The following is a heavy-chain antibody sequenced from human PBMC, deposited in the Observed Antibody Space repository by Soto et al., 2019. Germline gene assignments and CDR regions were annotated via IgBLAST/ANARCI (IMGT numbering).Heavy chain of an antibody. CDR2: ISGSGGST. CDR3: AKDPPPLYGDYVVLWYFDY. D-gene: IGHD4-17*01. CDR1: GFTFSSYA. J-gene: IGHJ4*02. Sequence: EVQLLESGGGLVQPGGSLRLSCAASGFTFSSYAMSWVRQAPGKGLEWVSAISGSGGSTYYADSVKGRFTISRDNSKNTLYLQMNSLRAEDTAVYYCAKDPPPLYGDYVVLWYFDYWGQGTLATVSS. V-gene: IGHV3-23*01.